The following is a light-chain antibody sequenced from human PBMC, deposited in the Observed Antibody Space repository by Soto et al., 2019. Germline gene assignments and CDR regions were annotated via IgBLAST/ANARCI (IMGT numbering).Light chain of an antibody. V-gene: IGLV2-23*01. CDR1: TSDVGNYNL. CDR3: CSYAGSHVV. Sequence: QSALTQPASVSGSPGQLITISCTGTTSDVGNYNLVSWYQQHPGKAPKLMIYEGSKRPSGVSNRFSGSKSGNTASLTISGLQAEDEADYYCCSYAGSHVVFGGGTKVTVL. J-gene: IGLJ2*01. CDR2: EGS.